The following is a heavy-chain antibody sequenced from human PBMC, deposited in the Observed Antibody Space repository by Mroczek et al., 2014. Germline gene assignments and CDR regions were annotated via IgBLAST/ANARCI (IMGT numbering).Heavy chain of an antibody. CDR1: GGSISSGSYY. D-gene: IGHD2/OR15-2a*01. CDR3: ARDLGIYDPRAPA. Sequence: QVQLQESGPGLVKPSQTLSLTCTVSGGSISSGSYYWSWIRQPAGKGLEWIGRIYTSGSTNYNPSLKSRVTMSVDTSKNQFSLKLSSVTAADTAVYYCARDLGIYDPRAPAWGQGTLVTVSS. V-gene: IGHV4-61*02. J-gene: IGHJ5*02. CDR2: IYTSGST.